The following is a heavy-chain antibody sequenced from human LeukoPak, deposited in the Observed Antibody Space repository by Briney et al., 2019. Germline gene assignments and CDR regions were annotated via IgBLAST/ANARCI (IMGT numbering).Heavy chain of an antibody. CDR3: AKDQRYCSSTSCYTIFDY. CDR1: GFTFSSYA. D-gene: IGHD2-2*02. V-gene: IGHV3-23*01. Sequence: GGSLRLSCAASGFTFSSYAMSWVRQAPGKVLEWVSAISGSGGSTYYADSVKGRFTISRDNSKNTLYLQMNSLRAEDTAVYYCAKDQRYCSSTSCYTIFDYWGQGTLVTVSS. CDR2: ISGSGGST. J-gene: IGHJ4*02.